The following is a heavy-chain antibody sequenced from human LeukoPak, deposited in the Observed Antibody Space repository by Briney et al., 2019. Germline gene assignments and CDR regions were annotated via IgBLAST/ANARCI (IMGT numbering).Heavy chain of an antibody. Sequence: ASLKVSCKASRYTFTSYGISSVRQAPGQRVECRGWISAYNGNTTYAQKLQRRVTMNTDTSTSTAYMELRSRRSDDTAVYYCARADSEGSYGYSDYWGQGTLVTVSS. D-gene: IGHD5-18*01. CDR3: ARADSEGSYGYSDY. CDR1: RYTFTSYG. CDR2: ISAYNGNT. J-gene: IGHJ4*02. V-gene: IGHV1-18*01.